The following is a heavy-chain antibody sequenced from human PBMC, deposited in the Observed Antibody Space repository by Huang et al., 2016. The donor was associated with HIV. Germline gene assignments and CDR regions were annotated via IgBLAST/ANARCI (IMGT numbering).Heavy chain of an antibody. CDR3: ARAYFSTPPVMTPHFFDY. V-gene: IGHV1-18*04. CDR1: GYMFTSYG. J-gene: IGHJ4*01. Sequence: QIKLVQSGAEMKNPGASVKVSCTTSGYMFTSYGITWVRQGPGQGFEWLRWINVDNGDIKSTQKFRCSLSITTDTSSNTVHMELRSLRSDDTAVYYCARAYFSTPPVMTPHFFDYWCHGTLVSVSS. CDR2: INVDNGDI. D-gene: IGHD2-21*02.